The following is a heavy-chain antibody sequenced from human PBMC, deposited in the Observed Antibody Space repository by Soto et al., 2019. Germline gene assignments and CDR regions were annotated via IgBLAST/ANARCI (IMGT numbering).Heavy chain of an antibody. D-gene: IGHD3-22*01. CDR1: GYTFTGYY. V-gene: IGHV1-2*02. J-gene: IGHJ3*02. Sequence: ASVKVPCKASGYTFTGYYMHWVRQAPGQGLEWMGWINHNSGDTNYAQKFQGRVIMTRDTSISTAYMGLSGLRSDDTAVYYCARGFYYDSGYWAAFDIWGQGTMVTVSS. CDR3: ARGFYYDSGYWAAFDI. CDR2: INHNSGDT.